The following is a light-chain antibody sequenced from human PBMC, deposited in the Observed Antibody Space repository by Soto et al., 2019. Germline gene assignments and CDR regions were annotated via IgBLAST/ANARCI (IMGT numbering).Light chain of an antibody. CDR2: AAS. V-gene: IGKV1-27*01. CDR1: QSISNY. CDR3: QQYNSAPIT. Sequence: DIQMTQSPSSLSASLGDRVTITCRASQSISNYLAWYQQKPGKVPKLLIYAASTLQSGVPSRFSGSGSGTDFTLTISSLQPEDVATYYCQQYNSAPITFGQGTRLEIK. J-gene: IGKJ5*01.